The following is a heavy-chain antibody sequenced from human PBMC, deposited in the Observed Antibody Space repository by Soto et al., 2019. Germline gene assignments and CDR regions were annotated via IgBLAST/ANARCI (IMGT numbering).Heavy chain of an antibody. V-gene: IGHV3-13*01. CDR2: IGPAGDS. CDR3: ARLIGGVGSNSFDY. J-gene: IGHJ4*02. D-gene: IGHD2-15*01. CDR1: GVSFSTSH. Sequence: DVHLVESGGGLVHPGGSLRLSCAVSGVSFSTSHLHWVRQARGEGLEWVSGIGPAGDSYYSDSVRGRFIISRDSARNSFYLQMNSLRADDTAVYFCARLIGGVGSNSFDYWGQGSLVTVSS.